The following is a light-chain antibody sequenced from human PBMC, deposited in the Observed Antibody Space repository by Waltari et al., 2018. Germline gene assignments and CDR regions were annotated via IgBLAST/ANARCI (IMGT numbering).Light chain of an antibody. V-gene: IGLV2-14*01. CDR1: SSDVGGYNY. J-gene: IGLJ3*02. Sequence: QSALTQPASVSGSPGQSITISCTGTSSDVGGYNYVSWYQQHPGKAPKLMIYEVSNRPSGVSNRFSGSKSGNTASLTISGLQAEDEADYYCSKEWVFGGGTKLTVL. CDR3: SKEWV. CDR2: EVS.